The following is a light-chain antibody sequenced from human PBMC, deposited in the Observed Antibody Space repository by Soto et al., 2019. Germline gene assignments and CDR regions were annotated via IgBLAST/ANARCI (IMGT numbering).Light chain of an antibody. CDR3: QQYGGTPPIT. CDR1: QKISSRY. V-gene: IGKV3-20*01. J-gene: IGKJ5*01. CDR2: GAS. Sequence: IVLTQSPVTLSLSPGERATLSCRASQKISSRYLAWYLQKPGQAPRFLIYGASSRATGIPDRFSGSGSGTDFTLTISRLEPEDFAVYYCQQYGGTPPITFGQGTRLEI.